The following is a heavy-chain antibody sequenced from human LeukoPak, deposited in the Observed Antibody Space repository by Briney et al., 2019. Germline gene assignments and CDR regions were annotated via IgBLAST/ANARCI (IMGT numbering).Heavy chain of an antibody. CDR2: IYYSGSA. J-gene: IGHJ4*02. V-gene: IGHV4-59*01. CDR3: ARVWGHNFDY. D-gene: IGHD3-16*01. Sequence: PSETLSLTCSVSGGSISSYYWSWIRQPPGKGLEWIGYIYYSGSANYNPSLKSRVTISVDTSKNQFSLKLSSVTAADTAVYYCARVWGHNFDYWDQGTLVTVSS. CDR1: GGSISSYY.